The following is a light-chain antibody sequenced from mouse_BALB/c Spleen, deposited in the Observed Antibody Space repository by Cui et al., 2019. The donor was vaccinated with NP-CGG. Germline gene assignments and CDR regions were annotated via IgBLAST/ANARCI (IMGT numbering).Light chain of an antibody. Sequence: AVVTQESALPTSPGETVTLTCRQSTGAVTTSNYANWVQEKPDHLFTVLIGGTNNRAPGVPARFSGSLIGDKAALTITGAQTEDEAIYFCALWYSNHWVFGGGTKLTVL. CDR2: GTN. CDR1: TGAVTTSNY. CDR3: ALWYSNHWV. J-gene: IGLJ1*01. V-gene: IGLV1*01.